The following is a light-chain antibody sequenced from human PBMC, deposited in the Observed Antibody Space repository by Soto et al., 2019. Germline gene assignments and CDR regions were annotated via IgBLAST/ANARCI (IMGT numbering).Light chain of an antibody. Sequence: EIVLTQSPGTLSLSPGERATLSCRASQSVSSGYLAWYQQKPGQAPRLLIYGASTRATDIPDRFSGSESGTEFTLTISRLEPEDFAVYYCHQYGSSPPYTFGQGTKLEI. V-gene: IGKV3-20*01. J-gene: IGKJ2*01. CDR2: GAS. CDR1: QSVSSGY. CDR3: HQYGSSPPYT.